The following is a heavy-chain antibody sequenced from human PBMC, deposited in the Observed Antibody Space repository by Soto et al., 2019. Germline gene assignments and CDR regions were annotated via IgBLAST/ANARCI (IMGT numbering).Heavy chain of an antibody. J-gene: IGHJ6*02. CDR1: GFTFGTYA. V-gene: IGHV3-30-3*01. CDR2: ISYDESNR. D-gene: IGHD2-2*01. CDR3: ATVPRRGRYYYGMHX. Sequence: PGGSLRLSCAASGFTFGTYAMHWVRQAPGKGLEWVSLISYDESNRYYADSVKVRLIISIDNSKNTLYLQMNSLKVEGTAVYYCATVPRRGRYYYGMHXWGQGTTLTVS.